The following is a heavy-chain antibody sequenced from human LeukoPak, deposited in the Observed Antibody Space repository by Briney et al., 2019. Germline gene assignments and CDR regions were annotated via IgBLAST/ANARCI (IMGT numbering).Heavy chain of an antibody. V-gene: IGHV3-21*01. CDR3: ARQIETVPHYYYGMDV. D-gene: IGHD3-10*01. Sequence: GGSLRLSCAASGFTFSSYNMKWVRQAPGKGLEWVSSIRSRSSYIFYADSVKGRFTISRDNGKNSLYLQMNSLRAEVTAVYYGARQIETVPHYYYGMDVWGQGTTVTVSS. CDR2: IRSRSSYI. J-gene: IGHJ6*02. CDR1: GFTFSSYN.